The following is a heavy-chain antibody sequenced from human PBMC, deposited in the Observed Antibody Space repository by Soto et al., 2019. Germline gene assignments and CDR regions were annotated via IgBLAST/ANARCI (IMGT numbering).Heavy chain of an antibody. CDR2: ISGSGGST. J-gene: IGHJ6*02. CDR3: AKAQQQLEPHYYYGMDV. Sequence: GSLRLSCAASGFTFSSYAMSWVRQAPGKGLEWVSAISGSGGSTYYADSVKGRFTISRDNSKNTLYLQMNSLRAEDTAVYYCAKAQQQLEPHYYYGMDVWGQGTTVTVSS. D-gene: IGHD6-13*01. CDR1: GFTFSSYA. V-gene: IGHV3-23*01.